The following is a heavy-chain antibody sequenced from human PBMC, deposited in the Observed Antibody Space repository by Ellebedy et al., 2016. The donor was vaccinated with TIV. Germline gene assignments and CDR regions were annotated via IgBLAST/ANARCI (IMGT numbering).Heavy chain of an antibody. CDR2: IDWDEDT. V-gene: IGHV2-70*11. J-gene: IGHJ4*02. Sequence: SGPTLVKPTETLTLTCTFSGFPLSTSGMCINWIRQPQGKDLEWLARIDWDEDTYYSTSLQSRLTISKDRTRNQVVLTLTSMDAYDSGMYFCAREGGEFSYALDSWGQGILVPVST. D-gene: IGHD2-21*01. CDR3: AREGGEFSYALDS. CDR1: GFPLSTSGMC.